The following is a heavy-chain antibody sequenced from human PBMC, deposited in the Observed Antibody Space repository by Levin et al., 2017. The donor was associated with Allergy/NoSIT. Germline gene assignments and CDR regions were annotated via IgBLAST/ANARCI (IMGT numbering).Heavy chain of an antibody. V-gene: IGHV3-48*01. CDR2: ISSSSRRTI. CDR3: ARGGFGLRYFDWLPDAFDL. D-gene: IGHD3-9*01. Sequence: PGGSLRLSCAASGFNFSTYSMFWVRQAPGKGLEWISYISSSSRRTIYYADSVKGRFTISRDNAKNSLYLQMNSLRVEDTAVYYCARGGFGLRYFDWLPDAFDLWGQGTMLTVSS. J-gene: IGHJ3*01. CDR1: GFNFSTYS.